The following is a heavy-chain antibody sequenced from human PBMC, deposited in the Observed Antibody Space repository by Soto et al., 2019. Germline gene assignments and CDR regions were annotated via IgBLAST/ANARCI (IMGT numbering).Heavy chain of an antibody. D-gene: IGHD3-16*01. CDR3: ARVRFGGPFDF. V-gene: IGHV1-18*01. CDR2: FNPDNQNT. Sequence: ASVKVSCKVSGYRFTTYGINWVRQAPGQGLEWVGWFNPDNQNTNYAQKFQDRVSLTTDSSTNTAYMELRDLRSDDTAVYYRARVRFGGPFDFWGQGSLVTVSS. CDR1: GYRFTTYG. J-gene: IGHJ4*02.